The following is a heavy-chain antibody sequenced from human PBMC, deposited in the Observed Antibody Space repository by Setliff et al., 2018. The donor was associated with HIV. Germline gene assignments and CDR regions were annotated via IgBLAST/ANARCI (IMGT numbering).Heavy chain of an antibody. J-gene: IGHJ4*02. CDR2: IYHSGST. Sequence: PSETLSLTCTVSGYSISSGYYWGWIRQPPGKGLEWIGNIYHSGSTYYNPSLKSRVTISVDTSKNQFSLKLTSVTAADTAVYYCARGANFWSGYDSWGQGTLVSLL. V-gene: IGHV4-38-2*02. CDR1: GYSISSGYY. D-gene: IGHD3-3*01. CDR3: ARGANFWSGYDS.